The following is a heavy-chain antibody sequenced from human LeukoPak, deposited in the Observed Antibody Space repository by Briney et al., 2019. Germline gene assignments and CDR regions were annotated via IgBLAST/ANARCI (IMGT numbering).Heavy chain of an antibody. V-gene: IGHV3-11*04. CDR1: GFTFSDYY. CDR3: AAYSSGWYPGNWFDP. J-gene: IGHJ5*02. Sequence: PGGSLRLSCAASGFTFSDYYMSWIRQAPGKGLEWVSYISSSGSTIYYADSVKGRFTISRDNAKNSLYLQMNSLRAEDTAVYYCAAYSSGWYPGNWFDPWGQGTLVTVSP. CDR2: ISSSGSTI. D-gene: IGHD6-19*01.